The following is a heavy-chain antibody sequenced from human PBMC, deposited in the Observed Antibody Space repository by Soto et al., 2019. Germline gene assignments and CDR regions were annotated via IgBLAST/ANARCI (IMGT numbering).Heavy chain of an antibody. Sequence: PGGSLRLSCTTSGFTFYNHAMNWVRQAPGKGLEWVSTIGVGDTHYADSVRGRFTISRDDYRATLSLQMNSLRAEDTAVYYCTKGTRGYSYRSQSDYWGQGTLVTASS. CDR3: TKGTRGYSYRSQSDY. CDR2: IGVGDT. CDR1: GFTFYNHA. V-gene: IGHV3-23*01. D-gene: IGHD5-18*01. J-gene: IGHJ4*02.